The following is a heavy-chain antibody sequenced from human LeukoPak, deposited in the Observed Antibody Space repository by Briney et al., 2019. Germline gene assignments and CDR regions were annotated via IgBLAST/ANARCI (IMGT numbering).Heavy chain of an antibody. V-gene: IGHV4-34*01. Sequence: SETLSLTCAVYGGSFSGYYWSWIRQPPGKGLEWIGEINHSGSTNYNPSLKSRVTISVDTSKNQFSLKLSSVTAADTAVYYCARVFRAPPRRTMVRGVDSRRNGWFDPWGQGTLVTVSS. CDR1: GGSFSGYY. J-gene: IGHJ5*02. D-gene: IGHD3-10*01. CDR3: ARVFRAPPRRTMVRGVDSRRNGWFDP. CDR2: INHSGST.